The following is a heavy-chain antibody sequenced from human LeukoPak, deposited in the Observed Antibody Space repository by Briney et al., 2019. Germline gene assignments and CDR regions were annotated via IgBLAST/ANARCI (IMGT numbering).Heavy chain of an antibody. CDR2: INHSGST. V-gene: IGHV4-34*01. CDR3: ARVLMVYAISSYYFDY. J-gene: IGHJ4*02. D-gene: IGHD2-8*01. CDR1: GGSFSGYY. Sequence: SETLSLTCAVYGGSFSGYYWSWIPQPPGKGLEWIGEINHSGSTNYNPSLKSRVTISVDTSKNQFSLKLSSVTAADTAVYYCARVLMVYAISSYYFDYWGQGTLVTVSS.